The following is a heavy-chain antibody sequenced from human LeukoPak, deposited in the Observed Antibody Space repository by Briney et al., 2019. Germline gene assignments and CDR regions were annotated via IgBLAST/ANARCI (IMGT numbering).Heavy chain of an antibody. D-gene: IGHD5-24*01. J-gene: IGHJ3*02. CDR3: AKKRDAFDI. V-gene: IGHV3-23*01. CDR1: GFTFSSYA. Sequence: GGSLRLSCVASGFTFSSYAMGWVRQAPGKRPEWVSSLTDSGGTTYYVDSVKGRFTISRDNSKNALYLHMNSLRAEDTAMYYCAKKRDAFDIWGQGTVVAVSS. CDR2: LTDSGGTT.